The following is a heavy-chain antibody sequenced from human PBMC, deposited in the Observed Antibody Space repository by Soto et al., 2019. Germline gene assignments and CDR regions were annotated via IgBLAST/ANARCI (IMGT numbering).Heavy chain of an antibody. CDR1: GGTFSSYA. Sequence: SVKVSCKASGGTFSSYAISWVRPAPGQGLEWMGGIIPIFGTANYAQKFQGRVTITADESTSTAYMELSSLRSEDTAVYYCAAFDYDSSGPTHPSLDYWGQGTLVTVS. D-gene: IGHD3-22*01. J-gene: IGHJ4*02. CDR3: AAFDYDSSGPTHPSLDY. CDR2: IIPIFGTA. V-gene: IGHV1-69*13.